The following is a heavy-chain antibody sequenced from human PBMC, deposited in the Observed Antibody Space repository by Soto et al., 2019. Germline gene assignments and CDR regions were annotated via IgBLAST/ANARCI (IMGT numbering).Heavy chain of an antibody. CDR2: ISGSGGST. CDR3: AKGSIAAAGTSGYNWFDP. Sequence: PGGSLRLSCAASGFTFSSYAMSWVRQAPGKGLEWVSAISGSGGSTYYADSVKGRFTISRDNSKNTLYLQMNSLRAEDTAVYYCAKGSIAAAGTSGYNWFDPWGQGTLVTVSS. D-gene: IGHD6-13*01. J-gene: IGHJ5*02. V-gene: IGHV3-23*01. CDR1: GFTFSSYA.